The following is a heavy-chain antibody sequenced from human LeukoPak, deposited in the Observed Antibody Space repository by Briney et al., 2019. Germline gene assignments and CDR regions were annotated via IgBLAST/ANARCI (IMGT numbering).Heavy chain of an antibody. CDR2: IKQDGSEK. Sequence: GGSLRLSCAASGFTFSSYWMTWVRQAPGKGLEWVANIKQDGSEKYYVDSVKGRFTISRDNAKNSLYLQMNSLRAEDTAVYYCASNPYYYYYMDVWGIGTTVTVSS. V-gene: IGHV3-7*01. J-gene: IGHJ6*03. CDR3: ASNPYYYYYMDV. CDR1: GFTFSSYW.